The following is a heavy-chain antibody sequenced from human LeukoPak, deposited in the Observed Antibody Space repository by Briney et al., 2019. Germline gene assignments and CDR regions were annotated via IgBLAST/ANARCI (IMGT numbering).Heavy chain of an antibody. Sequence: GGSLRLSCAASGFTFSSYAMSWFRQAPGKGLEWVAFIRNKDTGETPEYAASVTGRFTISRDDSRNSVWLQMNSLKTEDSAVYYCATSNSNGLSLFDYWGQGTLVTVSS. CDR1: GFTFSSYA. V-gene: IGHV3-72*01. CDR2: IRNKDTGETP. CDR3: ATSNSNGLSLFDY. J-gene: IGHJ4*02. D-gene: IGHD6-25*01.